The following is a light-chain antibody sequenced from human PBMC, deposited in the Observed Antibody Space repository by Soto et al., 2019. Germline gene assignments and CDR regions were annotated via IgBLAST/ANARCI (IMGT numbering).Light chain of an antibody. CDR3: QVWDTTSDLGV. Sequence: SSELTQPPSVSVAPGQTARIACGGNNIGRKSVNWYQQKPGQAPVLVVYDDGDRPSGIPERFSGSNSGNTATLTISRVEAGDEAYYHCQVWDTTSDLGVFGGGTKLTVL. V-gene: IGLV3-21*02. CDR1: NIGRKS. CDR2: DDG. J-gene: IGLJ2*01.